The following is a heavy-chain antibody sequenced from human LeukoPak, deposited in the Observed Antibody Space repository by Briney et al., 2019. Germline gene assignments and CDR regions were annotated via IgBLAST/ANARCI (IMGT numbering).Heavy chain of an antibody. CDR3: AKRHSYGFDY. Sequence: GGSLRLSCAASGFTFSSYDMHWVRQAPGKGLEWVAVVSYDGYSQYYGDSVKGRFTISRVNSKNTLYLQMDSLRTEDTAVYYCAKRHSYGFDYWGQGTLATVSS. CDR2: VSYDGYSQ. CDR1: GFTFSSYD. D-gene: IGHD5-18*01. J-gene: IGHJ4*02. V-gene: IGHV3-30*18.